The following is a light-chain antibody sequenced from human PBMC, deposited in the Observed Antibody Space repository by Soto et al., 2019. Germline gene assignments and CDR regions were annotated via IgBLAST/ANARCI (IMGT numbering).Light chain of an antibody. V-gene: IGLV2-23*01. CDR3: CSYAGTSTYV. J-gene: IGLJ1*01. CDR2: EGS. CDR1: SSDVGSYNL. Sequence: QSALTQPASVSGSPGQSITISCTGTSSDVGSYNLVSWYQHHPAKAPKLLIYEGSKRPSGVSNRFSGSKSGSTASLTISGLQAEDEADYYCCSYAGTSTYVFGSGTKVTV.